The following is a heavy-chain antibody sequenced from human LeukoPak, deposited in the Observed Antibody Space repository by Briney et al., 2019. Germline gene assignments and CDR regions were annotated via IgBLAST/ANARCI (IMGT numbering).Heavy chain of an antibody. V-gene: IGHV3-30*04. D-gene: IGHD2-8*01. J-gene: IGHJ4*02. CDR3: ARDGDIVVMVYLFDF. Sequence: TGGSLRLSCAASGFAFSNYAMHWVRQAPGKGLEWVALISYDGSYKSYADSVKGRFTISRDNSKNTLYLQMNSLRADDTAVYYCARDGDIVVMVYLFDFWGQGTLVTVSS. CDR2: ISYDGSYK. CDR1: GFAFSNYA.